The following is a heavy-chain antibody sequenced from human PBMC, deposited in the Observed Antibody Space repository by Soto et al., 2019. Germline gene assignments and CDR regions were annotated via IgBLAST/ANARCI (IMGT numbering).Heavy chain of an antibody. CDR3: AKAPDIAVAGGELAG. V-gene: IGHV3-23*01. J-gene: IGHJ4*02. D-gene: IGHD6-19*01. Sequence: GGSLRLSCAASGFTFSSYAMSWVRQAPGKGLEWVSAISGSGGSTYYADSVKGRFTISRDNSKNTLYLQMNSLRAEDTAVYYCAKAPDIAVAGGELAGWGQGTLVTVSS. CDR2: ISGSGGST. CDR1: GFTFSSYA.